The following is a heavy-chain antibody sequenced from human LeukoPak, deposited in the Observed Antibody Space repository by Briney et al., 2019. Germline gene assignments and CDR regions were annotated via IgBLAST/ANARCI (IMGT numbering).Heavy chain of an antibody. J-gene: IGHJ4*02. V-gene: IGHV4-59*01. CDR2: VFYSGST. CDR1: GGSISSYY. Sequence: SETLSLTCTVSGGSISSYYWSWIRQPPGKGLEWIGYVFYSGSTNYNPSLKSRVTILVDTSKNQFSLKLKSVTAADTAVYYCARQAVITFGGVIAKGEFDYWGQGTLVTVSS. CDR3: ARQAVITFGGVIAKGEFDY. D-gene: IGHD3-16*02.